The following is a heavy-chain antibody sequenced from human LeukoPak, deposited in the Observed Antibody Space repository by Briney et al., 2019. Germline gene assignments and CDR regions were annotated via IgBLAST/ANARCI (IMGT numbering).Heavy chain of an antibody. Sequence: SETLSLTCTVSNYSISTDYYWGWIRQPPGKGLEWIGSIYYSGSTYYNPSLKSRVTISVDTSKNQFSLRLSSVTAADTAVYYCARRVTTAVWFDPWGQGTLVTVSS. CDR3: ARRVTTAVWFDP. V-gene: IGHV4-38-2*02. D-gene: IGHD1/OR15-1a*01. CDR2: IYYSGST. CDR1: NYSISTDYY. J-gene: IGHJ5*02.